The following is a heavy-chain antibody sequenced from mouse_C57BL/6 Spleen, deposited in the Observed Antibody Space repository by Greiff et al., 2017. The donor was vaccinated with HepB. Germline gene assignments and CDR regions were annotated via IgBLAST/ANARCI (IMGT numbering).Heavy chain of an antibody. CDR1: GFTFSSYA. J-gene: IGHJ1*03. Sequence: EVQVVESGGGLVKPGGSLKLSCAASGFTFSSYAMSWVRQTPEKRLEWVATISDGGSYTYYPDNVKGRFTISRDNAKNNLYLQMSHLKSEDTAMYYCARDRGMGYFDVWGTGTTVTVSS. V-gene: IGHV5-4*01. CDR2: ISDGGSYT. CDR3: ARDRGMGYFDV.